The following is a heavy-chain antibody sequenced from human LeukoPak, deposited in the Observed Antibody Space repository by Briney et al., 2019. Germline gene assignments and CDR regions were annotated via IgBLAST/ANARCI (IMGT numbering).Heavy chain of an antibody. Sequence: PSETLSLTCTVSGGSISSYYWSWIRQPPGKGLEWIGYIYYSGSTNYNPSLKSRVTISVDTSKNQFSLKLSSVTAADTAVYYCARDRRPFTIFGVVPIMDVWGKGTTVTVSS. V-gene: IGHV4-59*01. CDR2: IYYSGST. J-gene: IGHJ6*04. CDR1: GGSISSYY. D-gene: IGHD3-3*01. CDR3: ARDRRPFTIFGVVPIMDV.